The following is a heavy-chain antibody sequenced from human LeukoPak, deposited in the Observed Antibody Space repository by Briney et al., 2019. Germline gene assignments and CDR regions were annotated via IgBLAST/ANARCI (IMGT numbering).Heavy chain of an antibody. CDR3: ARRYYDILTGPGAFDI. CDR2: IYPGDSDT. CDR1: GYSFTSYW. V-gene: IGHV5-51*01. D-gene: IGHD3-9*01. J-gene: IGHJ3*02. Sequence: GESLEISCKGSGYSFTSYWIGWVRQMPGKGLEWMGIIYPGDSDTRYSPSFQGQVTISADKSISTAYLQWSSLKASDTAMYYCARRYYDILTGPGAFDIWGQGTMVTVSS.